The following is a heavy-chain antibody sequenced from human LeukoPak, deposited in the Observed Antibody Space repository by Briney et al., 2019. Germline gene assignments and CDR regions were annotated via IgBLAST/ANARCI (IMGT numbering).Heavy chain of an antibody. D-gene: IGHD3-10*01. CDR3: AKGPLYYGSGSVDY. CDR1: GFTFSSYG. Sequence: GGSLRLSCAASGFTFSSYGMHWVRQAPGKGLGWVAFIRYDGSNKYYADSVKGRFTISRDNSKNTLYLQMNSLRAEDTAVYHCAKGPLYYGSGSVDYWGQGTLVTVSS. J-gene: IGHJ4*02. CDR2: IRYDGSNK. V-gene: IGHV3-30*02.